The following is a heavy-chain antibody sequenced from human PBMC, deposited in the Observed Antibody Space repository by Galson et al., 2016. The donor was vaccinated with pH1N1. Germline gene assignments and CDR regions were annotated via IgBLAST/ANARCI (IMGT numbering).Heavy chain of an antibody. Sequence: SLRLSCAASGFTFSAYAMHWVRQAPGKGLEYVSVIGSNERTTYYADSVNGRFTISRDNSKNTVYLQMGSLRAEDMAVYYCTRDAGGYSDFDYWGQGTRVTVSS. CDR1: GFTFSAYA. J-gene: IGHJ4*02. CDR2: IGSNERTT. D-gene: IGHD1-26*01. V-gene: IGHV3-64*02. CDR3: TRDAGGYSDFDY.